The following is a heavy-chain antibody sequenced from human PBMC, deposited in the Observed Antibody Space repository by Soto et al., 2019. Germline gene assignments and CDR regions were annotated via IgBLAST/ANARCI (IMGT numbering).Heavy chain of an antibody. J-gene: IGHJ4*02. CDR3: ATVKEEDFIIES. CDR2: ISYDGINK. D-gene: IGHD2-15*01. V-gene: IGHV3-30*03. Sequence: GGSLRLSCAASGFTFSSYGMHWVRQAPGKGLEWVAVISYDGINKYYADSVKGRFTISRDNSKNTLYVQMNSLRAEDTAVYYCATVKEEDFIIESWGQGTLVTSPQ. CDR1: GFTFSSYG.